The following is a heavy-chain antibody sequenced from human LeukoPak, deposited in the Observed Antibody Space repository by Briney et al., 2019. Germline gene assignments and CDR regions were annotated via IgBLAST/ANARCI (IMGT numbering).Heavy chain of an antibody. V-gene: IGHV3-23*01. D-gene: IGHD3-3*01. CDR3: AKHLRFLEWTYFDY. CDR1: GFTFSTYW. Sequence: GGSLRLSCSASGFTFSTYWMSWVRQAPGKGLEWVSAISGSGGSTYYADSVKGRFTISRDNSKNTLYLQMNSLRAEDTAVYYCAKHLRFLEWTYFDYWGQGTLVTVSS. J-gene: IGHJ4*02. CDR2: ISGSGGST.